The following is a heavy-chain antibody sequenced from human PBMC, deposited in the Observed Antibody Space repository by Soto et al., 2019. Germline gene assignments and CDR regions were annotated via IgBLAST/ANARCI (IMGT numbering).Heavy chain of an antibody. CDR1: GFTFSRYW. V-gene: IGHV3-74*01. Sequence: EVQLVESGGALVQPGGFLRLSCATSGFTFSRYWMHWVRQVPGKGLVWVSRINSDGSSISYSDSVKGRFTICRDNAKNTLYLQMNSLRVEDTAVYYCARLPVDTITSLDYWGQGTLVTVSS. J-gene: IGHJ4*02. CDR2: INSDGSSI. D-gene: IGHD3-3*01. CDR3: ARLPVDTITSLDY.